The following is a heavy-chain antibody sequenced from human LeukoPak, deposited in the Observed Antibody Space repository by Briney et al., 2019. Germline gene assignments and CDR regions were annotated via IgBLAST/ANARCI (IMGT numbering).Heavy chain of an antibody. J-gene: IGHJ5*02. Sequence: ASVKVSCKASGYTLTSYDINWVRQATGQGLEWMGWMNPNSGNTGYAQKFQGRVTMTRNTSISTAYMELSSLRSEDTAVYYCARGYRLRTDPYNWFDPWGQGNLVTVSS. V-gene: IGHV1-8*01. CDR3: ARGYRLRTDPYNWFDP. CDR1: GYTLTSYD. CDR2: MNPNSGNT. D-gene: IGHD5-12*01.